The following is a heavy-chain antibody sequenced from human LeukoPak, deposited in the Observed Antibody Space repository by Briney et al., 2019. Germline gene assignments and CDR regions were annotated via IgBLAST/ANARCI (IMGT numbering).Heavy chain of an antibody. CDR3: ARGRGYSYAFDP. D-gene: IGHD5-18*01. Sequence: SETLSLTCTVSGGSLTSSPYYWGWIRQPPGRGLDWIGSIYYSGTTYYNPSLKSRVTISMDTSKNQFSLNLSSVTAADTAVYYCARGRGYSYAFDPRGQGTLVTVSS. CDR2: IYYSGTT. V-gene: IGHV4-39*07. CDR1: GGSLTSSPYY. J-gene: IGHJ5*02.